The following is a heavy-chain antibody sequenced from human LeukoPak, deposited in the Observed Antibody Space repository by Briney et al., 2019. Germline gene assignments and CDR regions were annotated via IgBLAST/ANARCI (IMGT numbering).Heavy chain of an antibody. J-gene: IGHJ4*02. CDR2: GEGDGSTS. V-gene: IGHV3-74*03. CDR3: TKTDHFDY. CDR1: GFTLSNYW. Sequence: GGSLTLSCAASGFTLSNYWMHWVRQAPGKGLVWVARGEGDGSTSTYADSVRGRFTISRDNDKNTLYLQMNSLRAEDTAVYYCTKTDHFDYWGQGTLVTVSS. D-gene: IGHD1-1*01.